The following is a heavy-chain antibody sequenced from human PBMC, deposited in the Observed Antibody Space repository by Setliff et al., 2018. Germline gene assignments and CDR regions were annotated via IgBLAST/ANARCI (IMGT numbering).Heavy chain of an antibody. J-gene: IGHJ3*02. V-gene: IGHV4-38-2*02. CDR3: ARDGGNGYGVDAYAGGGFDI. D-gene: IGHD5-18*01. Sequence: PSETLSLTCAVSGYSISSDHYWGWIRQPPGKGLEWIGSIYHSGSAYYSPSLKSRVTISVDTSKNQFSLKLSSVTAADRAVYYCARDGGNGYGVDAYAGGGFDIWGQGTMVTVSS. CDR1: GYSISSDHY. CDR2: IYHSGSA.